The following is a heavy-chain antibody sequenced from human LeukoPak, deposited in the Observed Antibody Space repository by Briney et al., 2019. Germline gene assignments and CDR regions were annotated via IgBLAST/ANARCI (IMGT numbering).Heavy chain of an antibody. J-gene: IGHJ4*02. CDR2: IYYGGSS. V-gene: IGHV4-30-4*01. CDR3: ARGDYDDTSGYYDY. CDR1: GDSLSSGDYY. D-gene: IGHD3-22*01. Sequence: TSQTLSLTCTVSGDSLSSGDYYWGWIRQPPGKGLEWIGYIYYGGSSYYSPSLKSRVTMSIDTSKNQFSLQLNSMTAADTAVYYCARGDYDDTSGYYDYWGQGTPVTVSS.